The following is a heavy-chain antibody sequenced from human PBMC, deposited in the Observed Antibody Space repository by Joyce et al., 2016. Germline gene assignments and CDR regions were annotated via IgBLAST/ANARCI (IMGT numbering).Heavy chain of an antibody. Sequence: EVQLVQSGAEVKKPGATVKISCKVSGLTFSDYYIHWVQQAPGKRLEWVGLIDPEDGGRKYAEKFEGRVSITADMSTDTAYMELSSLKSEDTAVYYCATGDTALISGDYWGQGTLVIVSS. CDR2: IDPEDGGR. V-gene: IGHV1-69-2*01. CDR3: ATGDTALISGDY. CDR1: GLTFSDYY. J-gene: IGHJ4*02. D-gene: IGHD5-18*01.